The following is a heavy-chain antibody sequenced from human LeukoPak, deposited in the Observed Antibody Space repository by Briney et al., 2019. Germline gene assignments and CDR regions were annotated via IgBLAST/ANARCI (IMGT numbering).Heavy chain of an antibody. CDR2: IKQDGSEK. J-gene: IGHJ4*02. CDR1: GITFDGYA. CDR3: ARDKYYDRYFDS. D-gene: IGHD3-22*01. Sequence: GGSLRLSCTASGITFDGYAMSWVRQAPGKGLEWVANIKQDGSEKYYVDSVKGRFTISRDNAKNSLSLQMNSLRAEDTAVYYCARDKYYDRYFDSWGQGTLVTVSS. V-gene: IGHV3-7*01.